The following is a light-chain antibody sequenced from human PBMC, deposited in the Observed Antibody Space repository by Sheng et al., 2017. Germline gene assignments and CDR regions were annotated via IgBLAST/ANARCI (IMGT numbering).Light chain of an antibody. J-gene: IGKJ4*01. Sequence: EIVLTQSPATLSLSPGERATLSCRASQSVSSNLAWYQQKPGQAPRLLIYGTSTRATGIPARFSGSGSETEFTLTISSLQSADIAVYYCQQYNDWRSLTFGGGTQVEIK. CDR1: QSVSSN. CDR3: QQYNDWRSLT. V-gene: IGKV3-15*01. CDR2: GTS.